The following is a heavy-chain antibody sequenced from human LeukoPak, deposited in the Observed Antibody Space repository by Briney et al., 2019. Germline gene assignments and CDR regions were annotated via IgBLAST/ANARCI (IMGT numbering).Heavy chain of an antibody. Sequence: GGSLRLSCVASGFTFTDYHMTWIRQAPGKGLEWVSYISSSGKTIKYGDSVKGRFTISRDNAKKSLDLQMNSLRAEDTAVYYCARDLVIPYEYYFDYWGQGILVTVSS. CDR3: ARDLVIPYEYYFDY. CDR1: GFTFTDYH. V-gene: IGHV3-11*01. J-gene: IGHJ4*02. CDR2: ISSSGKTI. D-gene: IGHD3-16*01.